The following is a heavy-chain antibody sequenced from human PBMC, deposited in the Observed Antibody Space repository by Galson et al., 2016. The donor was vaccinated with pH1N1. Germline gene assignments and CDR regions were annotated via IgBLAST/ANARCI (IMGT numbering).Heavy chain of an antibody. J-gene: IGHJ6*02. CDR1: AGSFSSGDDY. CDR3: ARGARVPAPPGRYDYYGLDV. D-gene: IGHD2-2*01. V-gene: IGHV4-30-4*08. CDR2: ISYSGST. Sequence: TLSLTCSVSAGSFSSGDDYWSWIRQLPGKGLEWIGYISYSGSTYYNPSLKSRVSISIDTSQNQFSLSLSSVTAADTAVYYCARGARVPAPPGRYDYYGLDVWGQGTTVIVSS.